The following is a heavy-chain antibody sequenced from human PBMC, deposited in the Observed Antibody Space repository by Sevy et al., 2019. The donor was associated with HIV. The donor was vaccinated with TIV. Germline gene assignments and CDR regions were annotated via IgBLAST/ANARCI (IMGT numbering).Heavy chain of an antibody. J-gene: IGHJ4*02. CDR2: IWSDGSNK. CDR3: ARRYTSGRHGIDY. V-gene: IGHV3-33*01. Sequence: GGSLRLSCAASGFTFSSYGMHWVRQAPGKGLEWVAVIWSDGSNKYYADSVKGRFTISRDNSKNTLYLQMNSLRAEDAAVYYCARRYTSGRHGIDYWGQGSLVTVSS. CDR1: GFTFSSYG. D-gene: IGHD6-19*01.